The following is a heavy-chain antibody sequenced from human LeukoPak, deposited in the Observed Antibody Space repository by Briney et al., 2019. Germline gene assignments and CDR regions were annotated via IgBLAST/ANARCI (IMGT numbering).Heavy chain of an antibody. J-gene: IGHJ4*02. CDR3: ARRTVQMGMGERYFDN. CDR2: IYYSGST. V-gene: IGHV4-59*01. CDR1: GGSISTYY. Sequence: SETLSLTGTVSGGSISTYYWSWIRQPPGKGLEWIGYIYYSGSTNYNPSLKSRITISVDTSRNQFSLSLSSVTAADTAVYYCARRTVQMGMGERYFDNWGQGTLVTVSP. D-gene: IGHD1-1*01.